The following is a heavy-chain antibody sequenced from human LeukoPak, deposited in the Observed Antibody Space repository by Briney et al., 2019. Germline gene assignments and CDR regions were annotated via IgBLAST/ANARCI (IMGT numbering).Heavy chain of an antibody. V-gene: IGHV1-18*01. J-gene: IGHJ4*02. CDR2: ISAYNGTT. D-gene: IGHD4-17*01. CDR3: ARDSGATVTYFDY. CDR1: GYMFSDYG. Sequence: ASVKVSCKTFGYMFSDYGITWVRQAPGQGLEWMGWISAYNGTTNYAQKFQGRVTMTTETSTSTAYMELRNLRSDDTAVYYCARDSGATVTYFDYWGQGTLVVVSS.